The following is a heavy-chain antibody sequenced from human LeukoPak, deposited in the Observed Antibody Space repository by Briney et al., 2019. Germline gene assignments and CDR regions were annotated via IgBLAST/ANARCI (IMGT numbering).Heavy chain of an antibody. Sequence: GGSLRLSCAASGFIVSENHMSWVRQAPGKELEWVSTVYSGGLTFYADPVKGRFTISRDNSKNTLYLQMSSLRAEDTAVYYCVRDRWPGLGDFWGQGTTVTVSS. D-gene: IGHD6-19*01. CDR1: GFIVSENH. V-gene: IGHV3-66*01. CDR2: VYSGGLT. CDR3: VRDRWPGLGDF. J-gene: IGHJ6*02.